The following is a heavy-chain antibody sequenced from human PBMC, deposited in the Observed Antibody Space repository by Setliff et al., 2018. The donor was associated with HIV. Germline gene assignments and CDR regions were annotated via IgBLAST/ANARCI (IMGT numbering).Heavy chain of an antibody. D-gene: IGHD4-17*01. V-gene: IGHV4-38-2*01. J-gene: IGHJ5*02. CDR2: IYHSGST. CDR1: GYSVNSDYN. Sequence: SETLSLTCGVSGYSVNSDYNWGWIRQPPGKGLESPGRGLEWIGHIYHSGSTYYNPSLRSRVTMSVDTSKNQFSLKLTSVTAADTAVYFCARVWLHFGDDIPRFDPWGQGILVTVLL. CDR3: ARVWLHFGDDIPRFDP.